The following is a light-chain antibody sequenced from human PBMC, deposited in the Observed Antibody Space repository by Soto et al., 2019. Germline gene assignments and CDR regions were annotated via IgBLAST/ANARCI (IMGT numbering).Light chain of an antibody. V-gene: IGKV3-11*01. CDR1: QSISIY. CDR2: DAS. CDR3: QHRSDWPT. Sequence: IVLTQSPATLSLSPGVRATLSCRASQSISIYLAWYQQKPGQAPRLLIYDASNRANGIPARFSGSGSGTDFTLTISSLEPEDFAVYYCQHRSDWPTFGGGTKVDIK. J-gene: IGKJ4*01.